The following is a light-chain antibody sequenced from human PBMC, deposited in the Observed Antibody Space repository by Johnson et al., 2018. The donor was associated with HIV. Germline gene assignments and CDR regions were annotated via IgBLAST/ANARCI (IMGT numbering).Light chain of an antibody. CDR3: GTWDSYLTAGV. V-gene: IGLV1-51*01. Sequence: QSVLTQPPSVSAAAGQKVTISCSGSSSNIGNNYVAWYQQVPGTAPKLLIYDNNRRPSGVPDRFSGSKSGTSATLGITGLQTGAEADYYCGTWDSYLTAGVFGSGTKVTVL. CDR2: DNN. J-gene: IGLJ1*01. CDR1: SSNIGNNY.